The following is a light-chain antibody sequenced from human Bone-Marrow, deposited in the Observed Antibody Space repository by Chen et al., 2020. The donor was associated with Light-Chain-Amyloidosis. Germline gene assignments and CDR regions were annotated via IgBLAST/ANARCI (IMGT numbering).Light chain of an antibody. CDR1: NIGSKS. CDR3: QVWDRSSDRPV. CDR2: DDS. V-gene: IGLV3-21*02. Sequence: SYVLTQPSSVSVAPGRTATITCGGNNIGSKSVHWYQQKPGQAPVLVVYDDSDRPSGIPERLSGSNSGNTATLTISRGEAGDEADYYCQVWDRSSDRPVFGGGTKLTVL. J-gene: IGLJ3*02.